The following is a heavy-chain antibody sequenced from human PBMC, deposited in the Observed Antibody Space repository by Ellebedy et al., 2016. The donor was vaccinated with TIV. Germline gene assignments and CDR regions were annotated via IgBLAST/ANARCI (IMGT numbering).Heavy chain of an antibody. Sequence: GESLKISCAASGFTFSDYWMNWVRQAPGKGLEWVANIKPGGNEKFYVDSVKGRFTISRDNAKNSLYLQMNSLRAEDTAVYYCARVTTLATGTGYYFDYWGQGTLVTVSS. CDR3: ARVTTLATGTGYYFDY. V-gene: IGHV3-7*01. D-gene: IGHD4-17*01. CDR2: IKPGGNEK. CDR1: GFTFSDYW. J-gene: IGHJ4*02.